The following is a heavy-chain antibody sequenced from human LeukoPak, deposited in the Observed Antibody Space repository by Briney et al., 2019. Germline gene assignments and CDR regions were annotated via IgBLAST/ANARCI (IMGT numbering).Heavy chain of an antibody. D-gene: IGHD6-19*01. V-gene: IGHV3-23*01. J-gene: IGHJ4*02. CDR3: ARSLYSSGWSPFDY. CDR1: GFTFSSYA. CDR2: ISSSGRST. Sequence: PGGSLRLSCAASGFTFSSYAMTWVRQAPGKGLEWVSTISSSGRSTYYPGSVKGRFTISRENAKNSLYLQMNSLRAGDTAVYYCARSLYSSGWSPFDYWGQGTLVTVSS.